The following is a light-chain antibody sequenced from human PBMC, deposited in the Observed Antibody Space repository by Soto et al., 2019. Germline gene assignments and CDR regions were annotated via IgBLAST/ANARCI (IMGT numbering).Light chain of an antibody. V-gene: IGLV1-47*01. J-gene: IGLJ3*02. CDR2: RSS. Sequence: QSVLTQPPSASGTPGQRVTISCSGSSSNIGNNFVYWYQHLPGTPPKLLIYRSSQRPSGVPDRFSGSKSGTSASLAISGLRSEDEADYYCAAWDDSLSGHWVFGGGTKLTVL. CDR3: AAWDDSLSGHWV. CDR1: SSNIGNNF.